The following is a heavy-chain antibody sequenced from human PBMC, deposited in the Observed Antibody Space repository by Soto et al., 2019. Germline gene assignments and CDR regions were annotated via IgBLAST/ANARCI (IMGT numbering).Heavy chain of an antibody. D-gene: IGHD4-17*01. Sequence: SETLSLTCAGSGGSISSGCYSWSWIRQPPGKGLEWIGYIYHSGSTYYNPSLKSRVTISVDRSKKQFSLKLSSVTAADTAVYYCARDRVTTSWFDPWGQGTLVPVSP. CDR1: GGSISSGCYS. CDR3: ARDRVTTSWFDP. CDR2: IYHSGST. J-gene: IGHJ5*02. V-gene: IGHV4-30-2*01.